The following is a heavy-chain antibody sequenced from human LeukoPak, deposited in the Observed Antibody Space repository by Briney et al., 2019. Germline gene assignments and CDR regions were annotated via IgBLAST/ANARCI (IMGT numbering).Heavy chain of an antibody. Sequence: PGGSLRLSCAASGFTFSSYSMNWVRQAPGKGLEWVSSISSSSSYIYYADSVKGRFTISRDNAKNSLYLQMNSLRAEDTAVYYCARRMTTVVAPFDYWGQGTLVTVSS. CDR2: ISSSSSYI. V-gene: IGHV3-21*01. J-gene: IGHJ4*02. CDR3: ARRMTTVVAPFDY. CDR1: GFTFSSYS. D-gene: IGHD4-23*01.